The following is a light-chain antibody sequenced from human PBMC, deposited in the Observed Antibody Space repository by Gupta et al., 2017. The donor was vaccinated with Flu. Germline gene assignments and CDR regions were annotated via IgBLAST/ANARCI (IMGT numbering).Light chain of an antibody. J-gene: IGLJ3*02. CDR2: LNSDGSH. Sequence: QLVLTQSPSASASLGASVKLTCTLSSGHTTYAIAWHQQQPERGPRYLMKLNSDGSHNKGDGIPDRFSGSSSGAERYLTISSLQSEDEADYYCQTWGTRIRVFGGGTSLTVL. CDR1: SGHTTYA. V-gene: IGLV4-69*01. CDR3: QTWGTRIRV.